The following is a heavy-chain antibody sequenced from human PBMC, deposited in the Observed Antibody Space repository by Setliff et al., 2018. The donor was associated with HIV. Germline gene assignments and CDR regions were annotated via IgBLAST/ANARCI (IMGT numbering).Heavy chain of an antibody. CDR2: INPNSGGT. J-gene: IGHJ4*02. D-gene: IGHD4-17*01. CDR3: ARVATVTTPFDY. V-gene: IGHV1-2*06. Sequence: ASVKVSCKASGYTFTGYYMHWVRQAPGQGLEWMGRINPNSGGTNYAQKFQGRVTMTRDTSISTAYMELSSLTSDDTAVYYCARVATVTTPFDYWGQGTLVTVSS. CDR1: GYTFTGYY.